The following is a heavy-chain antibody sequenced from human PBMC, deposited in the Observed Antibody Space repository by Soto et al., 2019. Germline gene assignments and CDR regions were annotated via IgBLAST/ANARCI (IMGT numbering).Heavy chain of an antibody. D-gene: IGHD3-16*01. CDR3: ASQPFADHSLGADDA. Sequence: SETLSLSCNVSGGIVSRGTYYWSWIRQPPGKGLEWIGYIYYSGSTNYNPSLKSRVTISVDTSKNQFSLKLSSVTVADTVIYYCASQPFADHSLGADDAWGPGTVDTHSS. V-gene: IGHV4-61*01. J-gene: IGHJ5*02. CDR1: GGIVSRGTYY. CDR2: IYYSGST.